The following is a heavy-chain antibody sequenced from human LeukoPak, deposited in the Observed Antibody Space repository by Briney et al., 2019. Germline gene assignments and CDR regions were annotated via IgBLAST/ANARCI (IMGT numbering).Heavy chain of an antibody. Sequence: ASVKVSCKASGYTFATYGFCWVRQAPGHGLEWMGWISANTGKTDYARKFQGRVTMTTDTSTSTAYMELRSLRPDDTAVYYRAKVAGDRMDYWGQGTLLTVSS. D-gene: IGHD6-13*01. V-gene: IGHV1-18*01. CDR2: ISANTGKT. CDR3: AKVAGDRMDY. J-gene: IGHJ4*02. CDR1: GYTFATYG.